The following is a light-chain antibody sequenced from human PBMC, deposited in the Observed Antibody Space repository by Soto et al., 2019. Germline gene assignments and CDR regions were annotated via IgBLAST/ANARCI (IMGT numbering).Light chain of an antibody. CDR1: QSVSNY. V-gene: IGKV3-11*01. Sequence: EIVLTQSPGTLSLSPGERASLSYRASQSVSNYLAWYQQKPGQAPRLLIYDASNRATGIPARFSGSGSGTDFTLTISSLEPEDFAVYYCQQRRNWPTFGGGTKVDIK. CDR3: QQRRNWPT. J-gene: IGKJ4*01. CDR2: DAS.